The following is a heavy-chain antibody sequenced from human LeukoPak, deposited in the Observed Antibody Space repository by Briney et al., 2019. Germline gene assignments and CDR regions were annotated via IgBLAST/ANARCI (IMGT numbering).Heavy chain of an antibody. CDR1: GYTFTSYG. CDR2: ISVYNGNT. V-gene: IGHV1-18*01. Sequence: ASVKVSCKASGYTFTSYGISWVRQAPGQGLEWMGWISVYNGNTNYAQRLQGRVTMTTDTSTSTAYMELMSLRSDDTAVYYCAREYSGRGSGTFDYWGQGTLVTVSS. J-gene: IGHJ4*02. D-gene: IGHD1-26*01. CDR3: AREYSGRGSGTFDY.